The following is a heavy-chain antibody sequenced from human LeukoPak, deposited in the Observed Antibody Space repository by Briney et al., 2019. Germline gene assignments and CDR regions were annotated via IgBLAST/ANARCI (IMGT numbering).Heavy chain of an antibody. CDR3: ARDRDYSNYGGFDY. Sequence: SETLSLTCTVSGGSISSSSYYWGWIRQPPGKGLEWIGSIYYSGSTYYNPSLKSRVTISVDTSKNQFSLKLSSVTAADTAVFYCARDRDYSNYGGFDYWGQGTLVTVSS. J-gene: IGHJ4*02. V-gene: IGHV4-39*07. D-gene: IGHD4-11*01. CDR1: GGSISSSSYY. CDR2: IYYSGST.